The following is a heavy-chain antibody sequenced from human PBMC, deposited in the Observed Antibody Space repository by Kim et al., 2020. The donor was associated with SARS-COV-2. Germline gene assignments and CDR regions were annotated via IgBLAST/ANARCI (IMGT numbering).Heavy chain of an antibody. Sequence: GGSLRLSCAASGFTFSSYAMSWVRQAPGKGLEWVSVIYSGGSSRYYADSVKGRFTISRDNFKNMLYLQMNSLRGEDTAVYYCAKDLRRWGGSDYYYYGMDVWGQGTLVTVSS. CDR3: AKDLRRWGGSDYYYYGMDV. J-gene: IGHJ6*02. CDR2: IYSGGSSR. V-gene: IGHV3-23*03. CDR1: GFTFSSYA. D-gene: IGHD3-10*01.